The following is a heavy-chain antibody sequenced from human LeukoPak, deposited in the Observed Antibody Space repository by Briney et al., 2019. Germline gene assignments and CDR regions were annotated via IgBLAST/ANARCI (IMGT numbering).Heavy chain of an antibody. V-gene: IGHV1-18*01. CDR2: ISAYNGNT. CDR1: GYTFTNYG. Sequence: ASVKVSCKASGYTFTNYGISWVRQAPGQGLEWMGWISAYNGNTNYAQKLHDRVTMTTDTSTSTVYMELRSLTSDDTAVYYCARDLKQWLATYGMDVWGQGTTVTVSS. D-gene: IGHD6-19*01. CDR3: ARDLKQWLATYGMDV. J-gene: IGHJ6*02.